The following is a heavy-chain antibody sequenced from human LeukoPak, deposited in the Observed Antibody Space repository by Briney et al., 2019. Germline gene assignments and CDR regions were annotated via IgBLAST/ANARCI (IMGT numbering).Heavy chain of an antibody. CDR3: ARGGSYSTNAFDI. D-gene: IGHD1-26*01. CDR2: NSSSSTYI. J-gene: IGHJ3*02. CDR1: GFTFSSYS. V-gene: IGHV3-21*01. Sequence: GGSLRVSCAASGFTFSSYSMNWVRQAPGKGLEWVSSNSSSSTYIYYADSVKGRFTVSRDNAKNSLYLQMNSLRAEDTAVYYCARGGSYSTNAFDIWGQGTMVTVSS.